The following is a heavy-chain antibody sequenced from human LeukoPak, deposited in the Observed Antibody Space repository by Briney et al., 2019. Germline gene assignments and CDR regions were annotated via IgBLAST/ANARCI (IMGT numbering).Heavy chain of an antibody. J-gene: IGHJ4*02. V-gene: IGHV3-30*18. CDR2: ISYDGSNK. Sequence: GGSLRLSCAASGFSVSSNYISWVRQAPGKGLEWVAVISYDGSNKYYADSVKGRFTISRDNSKNTLYLQMNSLRAEDTAVYYCAKDSRYYFDYWGQGTLVTVSS. CDR3: AKDSRYYFDY. D-gene: IGHD2/OR15-2a*01. CDR1: GFSVSSNY.